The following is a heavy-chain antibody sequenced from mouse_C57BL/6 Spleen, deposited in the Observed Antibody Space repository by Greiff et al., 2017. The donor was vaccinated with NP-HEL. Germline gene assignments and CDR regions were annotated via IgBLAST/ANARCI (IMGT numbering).Heavy chain of an antibody. CDR1: GYTFTSYW. CDR3: ASGGSSYSNQAWFGY. V-gene: IGHV1-69*01. D-gene: IGHD2-5*01. CDR2: IDPSDSYT. Sequence: VQLQQPGAELVMPGASVKLSCKASGYTFTSYWMHWVKQRPGQGLEWIGEIDPSDSYTNYNQKFKGKSTLTVDKSSSTAYMQLSSLTSKDSAVYYCASGGSSYSNQAWFGYWGQGALVTV. J-gene: IGHJ3*01.